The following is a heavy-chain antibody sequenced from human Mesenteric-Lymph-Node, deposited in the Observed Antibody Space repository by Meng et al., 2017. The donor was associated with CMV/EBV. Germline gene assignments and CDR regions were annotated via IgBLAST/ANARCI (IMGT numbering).Heavy chain of an antibody. J-gene: IGHJ4*02. D-gene: IGHD5-12*01. Sequence: GESLKISCAASGFTFSSYAMIWVRQAPGKGLEWVSSISSSSSYIYYADSVKGRFTISRDKSKNTLYMQMNSLRVEDTAVYYCATAKDSGYVFPGYWGQGTLVTVSS. CDR1: GFTFSSYA. V-gene: IGHV3-21*01. CDR3: ATAKDSGYVFPGY. CDR2: ISSSSSYI.